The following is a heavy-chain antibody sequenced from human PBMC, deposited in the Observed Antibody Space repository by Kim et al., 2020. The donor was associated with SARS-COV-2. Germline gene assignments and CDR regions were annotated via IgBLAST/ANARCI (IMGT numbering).Heavy chain of an antibody. V-gene: IGHV1-18*01. CDR1: GYTFTSYG. CDR2: ISAYNGNT. CDR3: ARAVVVVAATPKDYYYYYGMDV. J-gene: IGHJ6*02. D-gene: IGHD2-15*01. Sequence: ASVKVSCKASGYTFTSYGISWVRQAPGQGLEWMGWISAYNGNTNYAQKLQGRVTMTTDTSTSTAYMELRSLRSDDTAVYYCARAVVVVAATPKDYYYYYGMDVWGQGTTVTVSS.